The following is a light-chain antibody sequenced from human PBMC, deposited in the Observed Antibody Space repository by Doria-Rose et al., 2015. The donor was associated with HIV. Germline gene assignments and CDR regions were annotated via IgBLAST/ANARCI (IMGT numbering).Light chain of an antibody. CDR2: DVS. Sequence: TGTSSDVGGFGYVSWYQQHPGKAPKLMIYDVSNRPSGVSNRFSDSKSGDTASLIISRLQAEDEADYYCNSYTTSSTHNYVFGTGTKVTVL. CDR3: NSYTTSSTHNYV. V-gene: IGLV2-14*03. CDR1: SSDVGGFGY. J-gene: IGLJ1*01.